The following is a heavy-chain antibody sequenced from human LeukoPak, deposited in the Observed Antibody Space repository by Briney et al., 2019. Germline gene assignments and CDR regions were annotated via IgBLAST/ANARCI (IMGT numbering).Heavy chain of an antibody. V-gene: IGHV3-43*02. J-gene: IGHJ4*02. CDR1: GFTFSSYA. D-gene: IGHD3-10*01. CDR3: ARAADGSGSPPDY. Sequence: GGSLRLSCAASGFTFSSYAMSWVRQAPGKGLEWVSLISLDGGRTSYADSVRGRFTISRDNNRNSLYLQMNSLRNEDTALYYCARAADGSGSPPDYWGQGTLVTVSS. CDR2: ISLDGGRT.